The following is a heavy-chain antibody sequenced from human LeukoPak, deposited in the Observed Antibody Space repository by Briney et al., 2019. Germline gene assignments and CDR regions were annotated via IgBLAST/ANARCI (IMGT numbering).Heavy chain of an antibody. J-gene: IGHJ6*03. CDR3: ARCNLILVAGPQRHSYYFMGV. CDR1: GYTLSTYG. V-gene: IGHV1-18*04. Sequence: GASVKVSCKASGYTLSTYGISWVRQAPGQGLEWMGWISAHNGKTNYAQKFQGRVTMTTDASTRTAHMELMSLRSDDTAVYYCARCNLILVAGPQRHSYYFMGVWGKATTVTVSS. D-gene: IGHD2-15*01. CDR2: ISAHNGKT.